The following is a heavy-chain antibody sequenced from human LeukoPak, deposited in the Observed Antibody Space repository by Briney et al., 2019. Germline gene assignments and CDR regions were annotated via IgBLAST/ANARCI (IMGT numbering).Heavy chain of an antibody. Sequence: PSGTLSLTCVVSSGSINSSDWWNWVRQSPGKGLQWIGQIFHSGSTHYNPSLKCRVTISVDKSKNQFSLKLSSVTAADTAVYFCARWSPRYCTSTSCPYNWFDPWGQGTLVTVSS. V-gene: IGHV4-4*02. J-gene: IGHJ5*02. CDR2: IFHSGST. CDR3: ARWSPRYCTSTSCPYNWFDP. D-gene: IGHD2-2*01. CDR1: SGSINSSDW.